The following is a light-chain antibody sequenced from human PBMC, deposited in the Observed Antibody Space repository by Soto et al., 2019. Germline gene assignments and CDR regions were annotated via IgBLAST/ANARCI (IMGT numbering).Light chain of an antibody. Sequence: EIVLTQSPGTLSLSVGERATFSCRPSQSVGSNYLAWYQRKPGQAPRLLVYDASNRATGIPTRFSGSGSGTDFTLTISNLEPEDFAVYYCQQHISWPLTFGGETKVDIK. CDR1: QSVGSNY. V-gene: IGKV3-11*01. J-gene: IGKJ4*01. CDR3: QQHISWPLT. CDR2: DAS.